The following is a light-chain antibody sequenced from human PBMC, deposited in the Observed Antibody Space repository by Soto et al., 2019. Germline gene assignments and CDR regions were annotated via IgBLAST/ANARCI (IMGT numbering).Light chain of an antibody. J-gene: IGKJ2*01. CDR1: QSISYY. CDR2: KAS. CDR3: QYFNSYSYT. Sequence: DIQMTQSPSTLSASVGDRVTITCRASQSISYYLAWYQQKPGEAPKLLIYKASILESGVPSRFSGSGSGTEFTLTISSLQPDDSAIYYCQYFNSYSYTFGQGTKLEIK. V-gene: IGKV1-5*03.